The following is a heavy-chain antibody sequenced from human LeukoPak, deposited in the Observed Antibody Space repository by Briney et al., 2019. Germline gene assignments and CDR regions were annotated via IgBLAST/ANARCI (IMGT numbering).Heavy chain of an antibody. D-gene: IGHD6-6*01. CDR1: GGSISSGGYY. Sequence: SQTLSLTCTVSGGSISSGGYYWSWIRQHPGKGLEWIGYIYYSGSTYYNPSLKSQVTISIDTSKNQFSLKLSSVTAADTAVYYCARGYSSSPTTCWFDPWGQGTLVTVSS. J-gene: IGHJ5*02. V-gene: IGHV4-31*01. CDR2: IYYSGST. CDR3: ARGYSSSPTTCWFDP.